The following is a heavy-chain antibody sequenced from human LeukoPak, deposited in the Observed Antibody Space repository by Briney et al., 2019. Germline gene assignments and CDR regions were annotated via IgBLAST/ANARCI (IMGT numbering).Heavy chain of an antibody. CDR2: ISAYNGNT. CDR3: ARLMSKADIAAAH. J-gene: IGHJ4*02. CDR1: GYTFTSYG. D-gene: IGHD6-13*01. V-gene: IGHV1-18*01. Sequence: GASVKVSCKASGYTFTSYGISWVRQAPGQGLEWMGWISAYNGNTNYAQKFQGRVTITADESTSTAYMELSSLRSEDTAVYYCARLMSKADIAAAHWGQGTLVTVSS.